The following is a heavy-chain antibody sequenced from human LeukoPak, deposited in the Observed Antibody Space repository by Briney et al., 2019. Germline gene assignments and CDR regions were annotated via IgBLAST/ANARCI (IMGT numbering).Heavy chain of an antibody. CDR3: ARALLITMRVPDYFDY. J-gene: IGHJ4*02. Sequence: GGSLRLSCAASGFTVGSNYMSWVRQAPGKGLEWVSVIYSGGSTYYADSVKGRFTISRDNSKNTLYLQMNSLRAEDTAVYYCARALLITMRVPDYFDYWGQGTLVTVSS. D-gene: IGHD3-10*01. CDR2: IYSGGST. CDR1: GFTVGSNY. V-gene: IGHV3-66*01.